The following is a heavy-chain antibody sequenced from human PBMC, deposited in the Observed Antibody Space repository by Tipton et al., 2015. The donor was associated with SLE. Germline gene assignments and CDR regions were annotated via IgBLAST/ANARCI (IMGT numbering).Heavy chain of an antibody. Sequence: TLSLTCIVSGGSITTTPYYWGWFRQSPEKGLEWIGSTHYSGTTYYNPSLQSRVTTSMDTSKNEFSLNLRSVTATDTAVYYCARLSPLWFGEYTEYWGQGTLVTVTS. CDR3: ARLSPLWFGEYTEY. J-gene: IGHJ4*02. CDR2: THYSGTT. CDR1: GGSITTTPYY. V-gene: IGHV4-39*01. D-gene: IGHD3-10*01.